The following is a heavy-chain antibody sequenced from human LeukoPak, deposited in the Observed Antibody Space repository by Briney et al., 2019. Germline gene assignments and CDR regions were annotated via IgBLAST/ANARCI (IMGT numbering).Heavy chain of an antibody. CDR1: GGSISSGGYY. CDR2: IYYSGST. Sequence: HPSETLSLTCTVSGGSISSGGYYWSWIRQHPGKGLEWIGYIYYSGSTYYNPSLKSRVTISVDTSKNQFSLKLSSVTAADTAVYYCARVAYGDLLWYFDYWAREPWSPSPQ. D-gene: IGHD4-17*01. CDR3: ARVAYGDLLWYFDY. V-gene: IGHV4-31*03. J-gene: IGHJ4*02.